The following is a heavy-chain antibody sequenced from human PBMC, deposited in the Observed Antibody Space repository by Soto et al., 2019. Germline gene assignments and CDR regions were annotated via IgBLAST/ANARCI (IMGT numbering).Heavy chain of an antibody. CDR1: GGSFSGYY. CDR2: INHSGST. D-gene: IGHD3-10*01. J-gene: IGHJ1*01. Sequence: QVQLQQWGAGLLKPSETLSLTCAVYGGSFSGYYWSWIRQPPGKGLEWIGEINHSGSTNYNPSLKSRVTIAGDTSQNQFSLKLSSVTAADTAVYYCARAVPLLLWFGGHEYLQHWGQGTLVTVSS. CDR3: ARAVPLLLWFGGHEYLQH. V-gene: IGHV4-34*01.